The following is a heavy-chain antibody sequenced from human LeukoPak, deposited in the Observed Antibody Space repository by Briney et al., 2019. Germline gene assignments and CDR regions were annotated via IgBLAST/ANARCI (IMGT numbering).Heavy chain of an antibody. Sequence: SETLSFTCTVSGGSISNSNYYWGWIRQPPGKGLEWIGSIYYSGSTYYKPSLKSRVTISVDTSKNQFSLKLSSVTAADTAVYYCARIAAAGFYYFDYWGQGTLVTVS. CDR1: GGSISNSNYY. CDR3: ARIAAAGFYYFDY. V-gene: IGHV4-39*07. D-gene: IGHD6-13*01. J-gene: IGHJ4*02. CDR2: IYYSGST.